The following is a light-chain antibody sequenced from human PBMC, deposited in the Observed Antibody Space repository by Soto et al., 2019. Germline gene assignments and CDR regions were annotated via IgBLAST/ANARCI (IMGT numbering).Light chain of an antibody. V-gene: IGLV2-14*01. Sequence: QSALTQPASVSGSPGQSITISCTGTSSDVGAYNYVSWYQQHPGKAPKLMIYEVSNRPSGVSNRISGSKSGNTASLTISGLQAEDEADYYCSSYTTSSTRDFGTGTKLTVL. CDR2: EVS. J-gene: IGLJ1*01. CDR1: SSDVGAYNY. CDR3: SSYTTSSTRD.